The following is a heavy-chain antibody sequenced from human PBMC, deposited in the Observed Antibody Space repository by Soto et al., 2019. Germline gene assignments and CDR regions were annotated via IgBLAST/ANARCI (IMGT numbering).Heavy chain of an antibody. CDR3: GRGRSGQLVVFY. CDR2: IGPASGDT. J-gene: IGHJ4*02. CDR1: GYTFTGHY. V-gene: IGHV1-2*02. D-gene: IGHD3-10*01. Sequence: QVQLVQSGAEVKKPGASVKVSYKASGYTFTGHYIHWVRQAPGQGPEWMGEIGPASGDTRYAQKFQGRVTMTRDTSITTVYMELNNLSPDDTAVYYCGRGRSGQLVVFYWGQGTPVTVSS.